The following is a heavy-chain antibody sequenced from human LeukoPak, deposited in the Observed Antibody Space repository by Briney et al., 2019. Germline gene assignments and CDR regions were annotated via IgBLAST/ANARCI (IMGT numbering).Heavy chain of an antibody. CDR1: GFTFSSYS. V-gene: IGHV3-48*01. D-gene: IGHD1-26*01. Sequence: GGSLRLSCAASGFTFSSYSMNWGRQAPGKGLEWVSYISSSSSPIYYADPVKGRFTISRANAKNSLYLQMNSLRAEDTAVYYCARGAGARWFDHWGQGTLVTVSS. CDR3: ARGAGARWFDH. CDR2: ISSSSSPI. J-gene: IGHJ5*02.